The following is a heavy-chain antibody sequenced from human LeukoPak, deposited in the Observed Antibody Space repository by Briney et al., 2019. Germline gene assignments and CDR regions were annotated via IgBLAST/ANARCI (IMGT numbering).Heavy chain of an antibody. CDR1: GGSFSGYY. CDR2: INHSGST. V-gene: IGHV4-34*01. CDR3: ARDVNFDWLLYYFDY. J-gene: IGHJ4*02. Sequence: SETLSLTCAVYGGSFSGYYWSWIRQPPGKGLEWIGEINHSGSTNYNPSLKSRVTISVDTSKNQFSLKPSSVTAADTAVYYCARDVNFDWLLYYFDYWGQGTLVTVSS. D-gene: IGHD3-9*01.